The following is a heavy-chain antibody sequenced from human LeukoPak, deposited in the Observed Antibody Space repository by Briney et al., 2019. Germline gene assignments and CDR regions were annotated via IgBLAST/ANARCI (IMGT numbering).Heavy chain of an antibody. V-gene: IGHV3-30*02. CDR2: IRYDGSNK. CDR1: GFTFSSYG. D-gene: IGHD2-2*01. Sequence: GGSLRLSCAASGFTFSSYGMHWVRQAPGKGLEWVAFIRYDGSNKYYADSVKGRFTISKDNSKNTLYLQMNSLRAEDTAVYYCAKDRVVPAANYFDYWGQGTLVTVSS. CDR3: AKDRVVPAANYFDY. J-gene: IGHJ4*02.